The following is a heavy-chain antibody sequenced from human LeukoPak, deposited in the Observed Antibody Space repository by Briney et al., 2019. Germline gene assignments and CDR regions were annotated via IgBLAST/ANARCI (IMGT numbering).Heavy chain of an antibody. CDR1: GFTFSSYS. V-gene: IGHV3-48*02. J-gene: IGHJ6*02. D-gene: IGHD2-2*01. CDR2: ISSSSSTI. Sequence: GASLRLSCAASGFTFSSYSMNWVRQAPGKGLEWVSYISSSSSTIYYAASVKGRFTISRDNAKNSLYLQMNSLRDEDTAVYYCARDRSLPYCSSTSCYDVNYYYGMDVWGQGTTVTVSS. CDR3: ARDRSLPYCSSTSCYDVNYYYGMDV.